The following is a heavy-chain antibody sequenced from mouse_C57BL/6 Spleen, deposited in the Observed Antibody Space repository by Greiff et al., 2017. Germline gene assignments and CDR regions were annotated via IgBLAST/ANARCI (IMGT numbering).Heavy chain of an antibody. CDR2: INPSSGYT. Sequence: VQLQQSGAELARPGASVKMSCKASGYTFTSYTMHWVKQRPGQGLEWIGYINPSSGYTKYNQKFKDKATLTADKSSSTAYMQLSSLTSEDSAVYYCARHYDYDGGAMDYWGQGTSVTVSS. J-gene: IGHJ4*01. D-gene: IGHD2-4*01. CDR3: ARHYDYDGGAMDY. CDR1: GYTFTSYT. V-gene: IGHV1-4*01.